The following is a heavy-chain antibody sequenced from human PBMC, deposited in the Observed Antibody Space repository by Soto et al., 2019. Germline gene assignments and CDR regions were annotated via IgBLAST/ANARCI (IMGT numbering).Heavy chain of an antibody. CDR2: IYYSGST. Sequence: SETLSLTCTVSGGSISSYYWRWIRQPPGKGLEWIGYIYYSGSTNYNPSLKSRVTISVDPSKNQFSLKLSSVTAADTAVYHSARAQGSGSGYYYCGMDVWGQGPTVTVSS. V-gene: IGHV4-59*01. D-gene: IGHD2-15*01. CDR3: ARAQGSGSGYYYCGMDV. J-gene: IGHJ6*02. CDR1: GGSISSYY.